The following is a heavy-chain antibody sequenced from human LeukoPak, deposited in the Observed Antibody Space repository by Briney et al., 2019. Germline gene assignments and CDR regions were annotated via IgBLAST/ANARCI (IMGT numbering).Heavy chain of an antibody. CDR3: ARDGSGTYWAYYNWFGP. D-gene: IGHD3-10*01. Sequence: ASVKVSCKASGYTFTSYDINWVRQATGQGLEWMGWMNPNSGNAGYAQKFQGRVTMTRNTSISTAYMELSNLRPEDTAVYYCARDGSGTYWAYYNWFGPWGQGTLVTVSS. CDR1: GYTFTSYD. V-gene: IGHV1-8*01. J-gene: IGHJ5*02. CDR2: MNPNSGNA.